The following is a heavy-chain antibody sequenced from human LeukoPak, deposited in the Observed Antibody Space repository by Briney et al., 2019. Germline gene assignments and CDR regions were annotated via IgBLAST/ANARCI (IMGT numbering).Heavy chain of an antibody. V-gene: IGHV1-18*01. D-gene: IGHD2-15*01. CDR1: VYTLTSYG. J-gene: IGHJ5*02. CDR2: ISAYNGNT. Sequence: GASVNVSRKPSVYTLTSYGISWVRQAPAHGLESMGWISAYNGNTNYAQKLQGRVTMPTDTSTSTAYMELRSLSSDDAAVYYCARDPIFHCSGGSCYSNWFDPWGQGTLVTVSS. CDR3: ARDPIFHCSGGSCYSNWFDP.